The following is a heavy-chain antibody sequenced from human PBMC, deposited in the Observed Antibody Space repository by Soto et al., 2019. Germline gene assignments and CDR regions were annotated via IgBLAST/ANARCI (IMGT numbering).Heavy chain of an antibody. CDR3: ARGRRALGFDY. CDR2: IYYSGST. J-gene: IGHJ4*02. Sequence: SETLSLTCTVSGGSISSGGYYWSWIRQHPGKGLEWIGYIYYSGSTYYNPSLKSRVTISVDTSKNQFSLKLSSVTAADTAVYYCARGRRALGFDYWGQGTLVTVLL. CDR1: GGSISSGGYY. V-gene: IGHV4-31*03.